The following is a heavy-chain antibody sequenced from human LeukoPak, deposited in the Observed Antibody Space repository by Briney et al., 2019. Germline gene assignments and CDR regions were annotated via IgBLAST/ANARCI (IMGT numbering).Heavy chain of an antibody. CDR3: ARHSLKRFDADSDY. CDR1: GGSISSYF. J-gene: IGHJ4*02. Sequence: SETLSLTCTVSGGSISSYFWSWIRQPPGKGLEWIGYISYGGRTNYNPSLKSRVTISGDTSKNQISLKLSSVTAADTAVYYCARHSLKRFDADSDYWGQGTLVTVSS. CDR2: ISYGGRT. V-gene: IGHV4-59*08. D-gene: IGHD3-9*01.